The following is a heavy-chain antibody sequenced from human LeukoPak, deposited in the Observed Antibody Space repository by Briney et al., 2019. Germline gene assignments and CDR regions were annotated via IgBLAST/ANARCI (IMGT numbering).Heavy chain of an antibody. CDR1: GGSISSSNW. CDR3: AISSYGSGPVYDY. V-gene: IGHV4-4*02. J-gene: IGHJ4*02. D-gene: IGHD3-10*01. Sequence: PSETLSLTCAVSGGSISSSNWWSWVRQPPGKGLEGIGEIYHSGSTNYNPSLKSRVTISVDKSKNQFSLKLSSVTAADTAVYYCAISSYGSGPVYDYWGQGTLVTVSS. CDR2: IYHSGST.